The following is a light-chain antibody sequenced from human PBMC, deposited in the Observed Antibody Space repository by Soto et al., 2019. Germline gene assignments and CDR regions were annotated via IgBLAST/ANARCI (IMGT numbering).Light chain of an antibody. CDR3: QQRSNWPLT. Sequence: EILLTPCPYTVSVCPGARATLSCRASQSVSSNLAWYQQKPGQAPRLLIYDASNRAIGIPARFSGSGSGTDFTLTISSLEPEDFAVYYCQQRSNWPLTFGGGTKVDIK. CDR1: QSVSSN. V-gene: IGKV3-11*01. CDR2: DAS. J-gene: IGKJ4*01.